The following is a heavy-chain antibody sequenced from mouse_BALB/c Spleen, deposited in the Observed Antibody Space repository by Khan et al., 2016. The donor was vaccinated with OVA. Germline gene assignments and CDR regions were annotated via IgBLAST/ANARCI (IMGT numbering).Heavy chain of an antibody. Sequence: QVQLKQSGPGLVAPSQSLSITCTVSGFSLTNYGVHWVRQPPGKGLEWLVVIWSDGYTTYNSALKSRLSISKDNSKSQVFLKMNSLQTEDTAIYYGARYRFGYAMDYWGQGTSVTVSS. D-gene: IGHD2-14*01. CDR3: ARYRFGYAMDY. J-gene: IGHJ4*01. CDR2: IWSDGYT. V-gene: IGHV2-6*02. CDR1: GFSLTNYG.